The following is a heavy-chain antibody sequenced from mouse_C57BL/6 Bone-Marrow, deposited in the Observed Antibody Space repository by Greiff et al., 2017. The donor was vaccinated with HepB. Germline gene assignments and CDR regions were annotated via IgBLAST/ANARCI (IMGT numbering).Heavy chain of an antibody. J-gene: IGHJ1*03. CDR2: IYPRSGNT. V-gene: IGHV1-81*01. D-gene: IGHD1-1*01. CDR1: GYTFTSYG. Sequence: QVQLQQSGAELARPGASVKLSCKASGYTFTSYGISWVKQRTGQGLEWIGEIYPRSGNTYYNEKFKGKATLTADKSSSTAYMELRSLTSEDSAVYFCARTTVGEPGEHFDVWGTGTTVTVSS. CDR3: ARTTVGEPGEHFDV.